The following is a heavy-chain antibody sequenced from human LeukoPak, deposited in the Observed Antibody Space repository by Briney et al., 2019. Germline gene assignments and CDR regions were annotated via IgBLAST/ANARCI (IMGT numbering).Heavy chain of an antibody. J-gene: IGHJ6*03. CDR1: GYTFTGYY. V-gene: IGHV1-2*02. D-gene: IGHD3-3*02. CDR3: ARDLAGYMDV. Sequence: AASVTVSCKASGYTFTGYYMHWVRQAPGQGLEWMGWINHNSGGTNYAQKFQGRVTMTRDTSISTAYMELSRLRSDDTAVYYCARDLAGYMDVWGKGTTVTVSS. CDR2: INHNSGGT.